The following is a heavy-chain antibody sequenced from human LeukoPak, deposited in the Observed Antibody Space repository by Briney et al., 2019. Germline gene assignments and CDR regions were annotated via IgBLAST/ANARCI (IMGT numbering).Heavy chain of an antibody. Sequence: SETLSLTCTVSGGSISSYYWSWIRQPPGKGLEWLGYIYYSGSSNYNPSLKSRVTISVDTSKNQFSLKLSSVTAADTAVYYCARVPRSYYYYYYMDVWGKGTTVTVSS. V-gene: IGHV4-59*01. CDR3: ARVPRSYYYYYYMDV. CDR2: IYYSGSS. J-gene: IGHJ6*03. CDR1: GGSISSYY.